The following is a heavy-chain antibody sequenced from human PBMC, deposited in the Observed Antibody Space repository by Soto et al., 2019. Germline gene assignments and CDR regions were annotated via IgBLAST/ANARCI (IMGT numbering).Heavy chain of an antibody. CDR3: AKDSHEYYHDSSGYYFNTNRFDP. D-gene: IGHD3-22*01. V-gene: IGHV3-30*04. Sequence: GGSLRLSCAASGFTFSSYAMHWVRQAPGKXLEWVAVISSDGRNKDYADSVKGRFTISRDRAKDTLYLQMNSLRPEDAAVYYCAKDSHEYYHDSSGYYFNTNRFDPWGQGTLVTVSS. CDR2: ISSDGRNK. J-gene: IGHJ5*02. CDR1: GFTFSSYA.